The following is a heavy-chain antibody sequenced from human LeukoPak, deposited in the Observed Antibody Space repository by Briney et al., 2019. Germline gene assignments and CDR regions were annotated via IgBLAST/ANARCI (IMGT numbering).Heavy chain of an antibody. V-gene: IGHV3-23*01. Sequence: GWSLRLSCAASGFTFSSNGMSWVRQAPGKGLEWVSAISGSGGSTDYADSVRGRFTNSRDNSKNTLYLQMNSLRAEDTAVYYCAKGGINYFDPWGQGTLVTVSS. CDR2: ISGSGGST. D-gene: IGHD1-7*01. J-gene: IGHJ5*02. CDR3: AKGGINYFDP. CDR1: GFTFSSNG.